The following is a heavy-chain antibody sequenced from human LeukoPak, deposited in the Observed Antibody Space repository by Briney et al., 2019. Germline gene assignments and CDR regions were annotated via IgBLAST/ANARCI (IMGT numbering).Heavy chain of an antibody. CDR2: IYYSGST. J-gene: IGHJ6*03. CDR1: GGSISTYY. V-gene: IGHV4-59*12. CDR3: ARVPFGCSSTSCPKDYYYYYMDV. Sequence: PSETLSLTCTVSGGSISTYYWSWIRQPPGKGLEWIGYIYYSGSTNYNPSLKSRVTMSVDTSKNQFSLKLSSVTAADTAVYYCARVPFGCSSTSCPKDYYYYYMDVWGKGTTVTVSS. D-gene: IGHD2-2*01.